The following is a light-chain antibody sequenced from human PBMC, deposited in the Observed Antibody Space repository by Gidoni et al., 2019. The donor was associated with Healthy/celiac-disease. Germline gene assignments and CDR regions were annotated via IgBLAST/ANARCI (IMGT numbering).Light chain of an antibody. CDR1: QDISNY. J-gene: IGKJ4*01. Sequence: DIQMTQSPSSLSASVGDRVTITCQASQDISNYLNWYQQKPGKAPKLLIYDASNLETGVPSRFSGSGSGTDFTFTISSLQPEDIATYYCQQYDSLPPRLTFXGXTKVEIK. V-gene: IGKV1-33*01. CDR3: QQYDSLPPRLT. CDR2: DAS.